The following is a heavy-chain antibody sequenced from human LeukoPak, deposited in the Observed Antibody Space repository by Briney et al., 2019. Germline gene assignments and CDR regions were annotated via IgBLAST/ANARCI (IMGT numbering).Heavy chain of an antibody. V-gene: IGHV4-59*08. CDR3: ARRNDFGI. Sequence: SETLSLTCTVSGGSISGDHWNWIRQPPGKGLEWIGYIYSSGNTNYNPSLKSRVTISIDTSKNQFSLKLSSVTAADTAVYYCARRNDFGIWGQGTMVTVSS. CDR2: IYSSGNT. CDR1: GGSISGDH. J-gene: IGHJ3*02.